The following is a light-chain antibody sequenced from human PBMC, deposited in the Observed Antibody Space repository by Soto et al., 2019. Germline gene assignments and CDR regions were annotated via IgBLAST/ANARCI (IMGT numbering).Light chain of an antibody. CDR1: TSTIGATYD. V-gene: IGLV1-40*01. CDR2: GNI. CDR3: QSYDSSLSDSYV. Sequence: PPHPPSVSQSRGQRVPISFNGSTSTIGATYDLHWYKQLPGTAPKLLIYGNINRPSFFPDRFSCSKSRTSASLAITGLQAEDEADYYCQSYDSSLSDSYVFATGTKGTLL. J-gene: IGLJ1*01.